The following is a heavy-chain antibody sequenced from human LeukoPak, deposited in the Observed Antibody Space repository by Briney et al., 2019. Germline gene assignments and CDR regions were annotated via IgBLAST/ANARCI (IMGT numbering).Heavy chain of an antibody. V-gene: IGHV1-18*01. CDR2: ISAYNGNT. CDR3: ARDLSSGWTPWGY. J-gene: IGHJ4*02. CDR1: GYTFTSYG. Sequence: ASVKVSCKASGYTFTSYGISWVHHAPGQGLELMGWISAYNGNTNYAQKLQGRVTMTTDTSTSTAYMELRSLRSDDTAVYYCARDLSSGWTPWGYWGQGTLVTVSS. D-gene: IGHD6-19*01.